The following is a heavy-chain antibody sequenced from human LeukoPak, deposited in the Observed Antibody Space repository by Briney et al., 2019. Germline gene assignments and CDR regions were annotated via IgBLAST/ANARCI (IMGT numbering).Heavy chain of an antibody. CDR2: INHSGST. Sequence: SETLSLTCAAYGGSFSGYYWSWIRQPPGKGLEWIGEINHSGSTNYNLSLKSRVTISVDTSKNQFSLKLSSVTAADTAVYYCARGLWGYRTYYGMDVWGQGTTVTVSS. CDR3: ARGLWGYRTYYGMDV. CDR1: GGSFSGYY. D-gene: IGHD3-16*01. J-gene: IGHJ6*02. V-gene: IGHV4-34*01.